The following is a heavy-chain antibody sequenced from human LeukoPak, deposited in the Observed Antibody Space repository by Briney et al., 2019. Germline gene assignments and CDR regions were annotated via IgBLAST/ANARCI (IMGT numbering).Heavy chain of an antibody. V-gene: IGHV1-18*01. CDR2: ISAYNGNT. CDR1: GYTFTSYG. J-gene: IGHJ4*02. CDR3: TRIPYYYDSSGYYYPAPSDY. Sequence: ASVKVSCKASGYTFTSYGISWVRQAPGQGLEWMGWISAYNGNTNYAQKLQGRVTMTTDTSTSTAYMELRSLRSDDTAVYYCTRIPYYYDSSGYYYPAPSDYWGQGTLVTVSS. D-gene: IGHD3-22*01.